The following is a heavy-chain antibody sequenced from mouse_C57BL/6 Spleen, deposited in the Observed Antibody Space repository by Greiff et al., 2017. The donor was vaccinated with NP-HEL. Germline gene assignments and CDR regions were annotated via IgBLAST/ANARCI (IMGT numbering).Heavy chain of an antibody. CDR2: IYPGDGDT. Sequence: QVQLKESGPELVKPGASVKISCKASGYAFSSSWMNWVKQRPGKGLEWIGRIYPGDGDTNYNGKFKGKATLTADKSSSTAYMQLSSLTSEDSAVYFCARERLDGYDYYAMDYWGQGTSVTVSS. D-gene: IGHD2-2*01. J-gene: IGHJ4*01. CDR3: ARERLDGYDYYAMDY. CDR1: GYAFSSSW. V-gene: IGHV1-82*01.